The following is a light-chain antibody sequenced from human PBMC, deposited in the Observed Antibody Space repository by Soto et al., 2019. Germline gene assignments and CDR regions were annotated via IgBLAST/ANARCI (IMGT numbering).Light chain of an antibody. CDR1: QSVSTF. CDR3: QQRSSWRVT. J-gene: IGKJ4*01. CDR2: DAS. Sequence: EIVLTQFPATLSLSPGERATLSCRASQSVSTFLAWYQQKPGQAPRLVVFDASKRATGIPAWFSGSGSGTDFTLTISSLEPEDFAVYYCQQRSSWRVTFGGGTKVEIK. V-gene: IGKV3-11*01.